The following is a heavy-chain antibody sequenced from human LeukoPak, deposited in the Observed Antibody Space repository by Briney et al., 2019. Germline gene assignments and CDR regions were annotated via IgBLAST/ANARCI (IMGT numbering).Heavy chain of an antibody. CDR3: ARKRLGDLSPFDY. J-gene: IGHJ4*02. V-gene: IGHV4-4*07. Sequence: SETLSLTCTVSGGSIRSYYWSWIRQPAGKGLEWIGRIYTSGSTNYNPSLKSRVRMSVDTSKYQFSLKLSSVTAADTAVYYVARKRLGDLSPFDYWGQGTLVSVSS. D-gene: IGHD3-16*02. CDR2: IYTSGST. CDR1: GGSIRSYY.